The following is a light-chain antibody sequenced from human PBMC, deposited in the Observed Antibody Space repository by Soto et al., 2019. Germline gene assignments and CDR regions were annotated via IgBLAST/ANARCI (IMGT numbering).Light chain of an antibody. CDR3: RSYNGSSAYVV. V-gene: IGLV2-14*01. J-gene: IGLJ2*01. Sequence: QSALTQPASVSGSPGQSITISCTGTSSDVGGYNYVSWYQQHPGKAPKLMIYDVNNRPSGVSNRFSGYKSGNTASLTISGHQADDEADYYCRSYNGSSAYVVFGGGTKLTVL. CDR2: DVN. CDR1: SSDVGGYNY.